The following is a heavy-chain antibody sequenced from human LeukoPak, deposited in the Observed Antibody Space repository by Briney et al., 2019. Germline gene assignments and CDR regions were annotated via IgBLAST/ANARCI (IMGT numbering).Heavy chain of an antibody. Sequence: KPSETLSLTCTVSGDSISSSSDYWGWIRQPPGEGLEWVGSISYTGSTYYNPSLKSRVTISVDTSKIQFSLKLTSVTATDTAVYYCARLWSSSQELDYWGQGTLVTVSS. J-gene: IGHJ4*02. V-gene: IGHV4-39*01. CDR1: GDSISSSSDY. CDR3: ARLWSSSQELDY. CDR2: ISYTGST. D-gene: IGHD6-6*01.